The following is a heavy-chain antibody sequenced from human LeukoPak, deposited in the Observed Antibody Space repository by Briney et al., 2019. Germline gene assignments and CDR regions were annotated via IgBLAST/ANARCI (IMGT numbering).Heavy chain of an antibody. CDR1: GGSISSYY. CDR2: IYYSGST. CDR3: ARDGAPYYYDSSGYYYSDY. Sequence: SETLSLTCTVSGGSISSYYWSWIRQPPGKGLEWIGYIYYSGSTNYNPSLKSRVTISVDTSKNQFSLKLSSVTAADTAVYYCARDGAPYYYDSSGYYYSDYWGQGTLVTVSS. J-gene: IGHJ4*02. D-gene: IGHD3-22*01. V-gene: IGHV4-59*01.